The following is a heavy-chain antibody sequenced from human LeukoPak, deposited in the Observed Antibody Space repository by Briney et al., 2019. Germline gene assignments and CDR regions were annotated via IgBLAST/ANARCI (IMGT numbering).Heavy chain of an antibody. D-gene: IGHD3-9*01. CDR1: GFTFSSYG. V-gene: IGHV3-33*06. CDR3: AKFYDILTGYFDY. J-gene: IGHJ4*02. CDR2: IWYDGSNK. Sequence: GGFLRLSCAASGFTFSSYGMHWVRQAPGKGLEWVAVIWYDGSNKNYADSVKGRFTISRDNSKNTVYLQMNSLRAEDTAVYYCAKFYDILTGYFDYWGQGTLVTVSS.